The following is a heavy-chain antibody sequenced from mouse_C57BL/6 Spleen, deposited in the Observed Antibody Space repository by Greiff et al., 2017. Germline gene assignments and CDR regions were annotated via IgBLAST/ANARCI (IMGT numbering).Heavy chain of an antibody. CDR3: AREDSSGYLDY. V-gene: IGHV1-66*01. CDR1: GYSFTSYY. CDR2: IYPGSGNT. D-gene: IGHD3-2*02. Sequence: QVQLKQSGPELVKPGASVKISCKASGYSFTSYYIHWVKQRPGQGLEWIGWIYPGSGNTKYNEKFKGKATLTADTSSSTAYMQLSSLTSEDSAVYYCAREDSSGYLDYWGQGTTLTVSS. J-gene: IGHJ2*01.